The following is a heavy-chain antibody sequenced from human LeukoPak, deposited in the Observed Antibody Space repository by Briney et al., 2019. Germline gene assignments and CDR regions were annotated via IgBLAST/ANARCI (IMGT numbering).Heavy chain of an antibody. J-gene: IGHJ3*02. Sequence: GASVKVSCKASGGTFSSYAISWVRQAPGQGLEWMGGIIPIFVTANYAQKLQGRVTITADKSTSTAYMELSSLRSEDTAVYYCARSFYYYDSSGYLGAFDIWGQGTMVTVSS. V-gene: IGHV1-69*06. D-gene: IGHD3-22*01. CDR2: IIPIFVTA. CDR3: ARSFYYYDSSGYLGAFDI. CDR1: GGTFSSYA.